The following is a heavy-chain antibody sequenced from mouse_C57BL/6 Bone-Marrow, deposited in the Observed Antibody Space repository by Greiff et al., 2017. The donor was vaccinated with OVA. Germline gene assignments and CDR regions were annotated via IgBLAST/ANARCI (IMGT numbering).Heavy chain of an antibody. CDR1: GYTFTSYW. CDR2: IDPSDSYT. J-gene: IGHJ3*01. V-gene: IGHV1-50*01. Sequence: QVQLQQPGAELVKPGASVQLSCKASGYTFTSYWMQWVKQRPGQGLEWIGEIDPSDSYTNYNQKFKGKATLTVDTSSSTAYMQLSSLTSEDSAVYYCARGDPDWFAYWGQGTLVTVSA. CDR3: ARGDPDWFAY.